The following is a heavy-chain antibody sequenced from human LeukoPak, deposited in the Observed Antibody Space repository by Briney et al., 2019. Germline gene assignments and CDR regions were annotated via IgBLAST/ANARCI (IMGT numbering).Heavy chain of an antibody. V-gene: IGHV3-7*01. CDR2: IKQDGSEK. CDR3: ARGTYDYVWGSYRQMTFDY. Sequence: QPGGSLRLSCAASGFTFSSYEMNWVRQAPGKGLEWVANIKQDGSEKYYVDSVKGRFTISRDNAKNSLYLQMNSLRAEDTAVYYCARGTYDYVWGSYRQMTFDYWGQGTLVTVSS. J-gene: IGHJ4*02. D-gene: IGHD3-16*02. CDR1: GFTFSSYE.